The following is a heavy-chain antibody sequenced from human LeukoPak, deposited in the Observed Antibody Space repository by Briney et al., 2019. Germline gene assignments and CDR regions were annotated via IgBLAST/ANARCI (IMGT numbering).Heavy chain of an antibody. CDR1: GYTFTGYY. Sequence: ASVKVSCKASGYTFTGYYMHWVRQAPGQGPEWMGWTNPNTGVTNYVQKFQGRVTLTRDTSISTAYMELSGLTSDDTAVYYCAKDSSGWPDYYFDYWGLGTLVTVSS. J-gene: IGHJ4*02. V-gene: IGHV1-2*02. D-gene: IGHD6-19*01. CDR3: AKDSSGWPDYYFDY. CDR2: TNPNTGVT.